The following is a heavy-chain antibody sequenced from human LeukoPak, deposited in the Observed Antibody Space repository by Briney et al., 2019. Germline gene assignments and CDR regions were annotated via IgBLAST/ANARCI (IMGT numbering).Heavy chain of an antibody. CDR1: GFTFSSYN. D-gene: IGHD3-22*01. CDR3: AREYYDSSGYQSYYFDY. Sequence: PGGSLRLSCAASGFTFSSYNMNWVRQAPGKGLEWVSSISSSSSYIYYADSVKGRFTISRDNDKNSLYLQMNSLRAEDTAVYYCAREYYDSSGYQSYYFDYWGKGTLVTVSS. V-gene: IGHV3-21*01. J-gene: IGHJ4*02. CDR2: ISSSSSYI.